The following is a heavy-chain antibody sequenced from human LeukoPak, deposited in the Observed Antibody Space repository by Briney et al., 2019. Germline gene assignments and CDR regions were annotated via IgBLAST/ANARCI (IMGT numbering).Heavy chain of an antibody. V-gene: IGHV3-30-3*01. D-gene: IGHD2-2*01. J-gene: IGHJ5*02. CDR2: ISYDGSNK. CDR1: GFTFSSYA. CDR3: AREGRGYCSSTSCYEGWFDP. Sequence: GGSLRLSCAASGFTFSSYAMHWVRQAPGKGLEWVAVISYDGSNKYYADSVKGRFTISRDNSKNTLYLQMNSLRAEDTAVYYCAREGRGYCSSTSCYEGWFDPWGQGTLVTVSS.